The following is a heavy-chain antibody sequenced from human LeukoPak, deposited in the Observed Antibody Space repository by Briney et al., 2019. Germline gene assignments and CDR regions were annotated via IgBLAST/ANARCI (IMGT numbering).Heavy chain of an antibody. CDR3: ARGLVVVPTTMLEN. J-gene: IGHJ4*02. CDR2: INHSEST. V-gene: IGHV4-34*01. Sequence: PSETLSLTCAVYGGSFSGYYWSWIRQSPGKGLECIGEINHSESTKCDPSLKSRVAISLDASKRQFSLKMSSVTAADTAIYECARGLVVVPTTMLENWGQGTLVTVSS. D-gene: IGHD2-15*01. CDR1: GGSFSGYY.